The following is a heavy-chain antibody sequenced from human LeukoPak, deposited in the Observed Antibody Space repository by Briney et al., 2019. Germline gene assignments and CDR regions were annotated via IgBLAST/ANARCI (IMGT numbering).Heavy chain of an antibody. Sequence: GGSLRLSCAASGFTFSSYAMSWVRQAPGKGLEWVSAISGSGGSTYYADSVKGRFTISRDNSKNTLYLQMNSLRAEDTAVYYCAKDRFRYCSGGSCYPNWFDPWGQGTLVTVSP. CDR3: AKDRFRYCSGGSCYPNWFDP. J-gene: IGHJ5*02. CDR2: ISGSGGST. D-gene: IGHD2-15*01. CDR1: GFTFSSYA. V-gene: IGHV3-23*01.